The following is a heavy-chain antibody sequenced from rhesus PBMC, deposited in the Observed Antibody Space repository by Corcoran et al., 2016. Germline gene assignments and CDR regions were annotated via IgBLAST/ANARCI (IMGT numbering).Heavy chain of an antibody. Sequence: QVQLVQSGAEVKKPGTSVKLSCKASGYTFTSYYLNWVRQAPGQVLEWMGWINPSKGNTGYAKKFKGRVTMTRDTSTSTAYMELNSLRSEDTAVYYCARDLWRLGGFFDYWGQGVLVTVSS. J-gene: IGHJ4*01. V-gene: IGHV1-200*01. CDR2: INPSKGNT. CDR1: GYTFTSYY. D-gene: IGHD6-31*01. CDR3: ARDLWRLGGFFDY.